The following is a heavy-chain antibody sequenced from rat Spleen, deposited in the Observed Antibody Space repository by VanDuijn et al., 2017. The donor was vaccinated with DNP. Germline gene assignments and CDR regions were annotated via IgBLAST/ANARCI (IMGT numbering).Heavy chain of an antibody. CDR2: LWTGGST. CDR3: ARGPHYFDY. J-gene: IGHJ2*01. V-gene: IGHV2-30*01. CDR1: GFSLTSYN. Sequence: QVQLKESGPGLVQPSQTLSLTCTVSGFSLTSYNVHWVRQPTGKGLAWMGVLWTGGSTDYNSALKSRLSISRDTSKSQVFLKMNSLQTEDIATYYCARGPHYFDYWGQGVMVTVSS.